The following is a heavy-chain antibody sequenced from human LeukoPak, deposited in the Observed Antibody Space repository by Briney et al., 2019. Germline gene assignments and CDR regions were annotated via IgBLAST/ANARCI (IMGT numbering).Heavy chain of an antibody. CDR2: INHSGST. CDR3: ARGRIVVVTAIPDWWFDP. CDR1: GGSFSGYY. J-gene: IGHJ5*02. D-gene: IGHD2-21*02. Sequence: SETLSLTCAVYGGSFSGYYWSWIRQPPAKGLEWIGEINHSGSTNYNPSLKSRVTISVDTSKNQFSLKLSSVTAADTAVYYCARGRIVVVTAIPDWWFDPWGQGTLVTVSS. V-gene: IGHV4-34*01.